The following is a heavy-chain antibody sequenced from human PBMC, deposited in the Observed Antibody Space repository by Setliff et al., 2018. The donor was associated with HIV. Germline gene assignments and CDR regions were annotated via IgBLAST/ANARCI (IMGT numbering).Heavy chain of an antibody. J-gene: IGHJ3*02. Sequence: ASVKVSCKTSGYTFINYGVNWVRQAPGQGLEWMGWISAYSGNTNYAQKVKGRVAMTADTSTSTIYLELRSLRSADTAVYYCAREYYDFWSGYSDAFHIWGQGTMVTV. CDR3: AREYYDFWSGYSDAFHI. CDR2: ISAYSGNT. D-gene: IGHD3-3*01. V-gene: IGHV1-18*01. CDR1: GYTFINYG.